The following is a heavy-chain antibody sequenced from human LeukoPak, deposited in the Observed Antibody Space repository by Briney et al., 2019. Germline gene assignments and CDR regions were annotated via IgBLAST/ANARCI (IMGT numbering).Heavy chain of an antibody. V-gene: IGHV4-59*01. CDR3: AISTNWGSPGWFDP. J-gene: IGHJ5*02. CDR1: GGSISSYY. D-gene: IGHD7-27*01. CDR2: IYYSGST. Sequence: SETLSLTCTVSGGSISSYYWSWIRQPPGKGLEWIGYIYYSGSTNYNPSLKSRVTISVDTSKNQFSLKLSSVTAADTAVYYCAISTNWGSPGWFDPWGQGTLVTVSS.